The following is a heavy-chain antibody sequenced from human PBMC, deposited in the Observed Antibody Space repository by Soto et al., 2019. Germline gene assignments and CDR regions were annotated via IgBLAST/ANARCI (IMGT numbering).Heavy chain of an antibody. CDR1: VDSVSSNSAA. CDR2: KYYRSKWYN. D-gene: IGHD3-10*01. CDR3: ARDSRRGWFGAIDY. J-gene: IGHJ4*02. V-gene: IGHV6-1*01. Sequence: QVQLQQSGPGLVKPSQTLSLTCAISVDSVSSNSAAWHWIRQSPSRGLEWLGRKYYRSKWYNDYSVSVKSRITINPETSNNQCSLQMNSVTPEDTAVYYCARDSRRGWFGAIDYWGQGTLVTVFS.